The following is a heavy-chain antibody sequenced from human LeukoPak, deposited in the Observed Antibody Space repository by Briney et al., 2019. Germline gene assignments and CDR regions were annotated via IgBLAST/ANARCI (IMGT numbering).Heavy chain of an antibody. CDR3: AKDPRVLRFLEWLSENWFDP. CDR1: GYTFTSYA. V-gene: IGHV1-3*04. CDR2: INTGNGNT. J-gene: IGHJ5*02. D-gene: IGHD3-3*01. Sequence: ASVKVSCKASGYTFTSYAMHWVRQAPGQRLECMGWINTGNGNTKYSQKFQGRVTITRDTSASTAYMDLSSLRSEDTAVYYCAKDPRVLRFLEWLSENWFDPWGQGTLVTVSS.